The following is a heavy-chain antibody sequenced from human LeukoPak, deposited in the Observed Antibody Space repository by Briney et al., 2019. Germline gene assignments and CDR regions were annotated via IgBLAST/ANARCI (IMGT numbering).Heavy chain of an antibody. J-gene: IGHJ4*02. CDR1: GGSISSGDYY. D-gene: IGHD3-22*01. Sequence: SQTLSLTCTVSGGSISSGDYYWSWIRQPAGKGLEWIGRIYSSEKINYNPSLKSRATISIDTSKNQFSLKVSSVTAADTAVYYCARDQKVSSGYSDYWGQGTLVTVSS. CDR3: ARDQKVSSGYSDY. CDR2: IYSSEKI. V-gene: IGHV4-61*02.